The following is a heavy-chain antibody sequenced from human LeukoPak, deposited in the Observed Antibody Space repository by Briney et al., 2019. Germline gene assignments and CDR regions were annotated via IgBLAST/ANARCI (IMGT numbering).Heavy chain of an antibody. CDR1: GFIFGAYG. CDR3: AKRAVEMAIMYYIDY. CDR2: IRYDGSNT. V-gene: IGHV3-30*02. Sequence: GGSLRLSCAASGFIFGAYGMHWVRQAPGKGLEWVAFIRYDGSNTYYADSVKGRFTISRDTSQNRLFLQMDSLRPEDTAVYFCAKRAVEMAIMYYIDYWGQGTLVTVSS. J-gene: IGHJ4*02. D-gene: IGHD5-24*01.